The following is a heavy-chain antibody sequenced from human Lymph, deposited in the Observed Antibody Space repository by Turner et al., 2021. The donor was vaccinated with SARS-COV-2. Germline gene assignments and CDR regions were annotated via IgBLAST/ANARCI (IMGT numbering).Heavy chain of an antibody. CDR1: GFTSSTYA. Sequence: QVHPVESGGGVVQPGRSLRLSCVASGFTSSTYAMHWVRQAPGKGLEWVAVISFDGNNKYYTDSVKGRFTISRDNSENTLYLQLNSLRPEDTAVYYCARGDYYGSGTYPGKTFDYWGQGTLVTVSS. D-gene: IGHD3-10*01. CDR2: ISFDGNNK. J-gene: IGHJ4*02. CDR3: ARGDYYGSGTYPGKTFDY. V-gene: IGHV3-30-3*01.